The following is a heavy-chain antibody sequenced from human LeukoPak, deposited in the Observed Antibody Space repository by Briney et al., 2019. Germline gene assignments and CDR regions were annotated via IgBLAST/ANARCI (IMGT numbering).Heavy chain of an antibody. J-gene: IGHJ4*02. CDR3: ARGGNYYGVYFDY. CDR1: GGSVSSGSYY. Sequence: PSETLSLTCTVSGGSVSSGSYYWSWIRQPPGKGLEWIGYIYYSGSTDYNPSLKSRVTISVDTSKNHFSLKLSSVTAADTAVYYCARGGNYYGVYFDYWGQGTLVTVSS. CDR2: IYYSGST. V-gene: IGHV4-61*03. D-gene: IGHD3-22*01.